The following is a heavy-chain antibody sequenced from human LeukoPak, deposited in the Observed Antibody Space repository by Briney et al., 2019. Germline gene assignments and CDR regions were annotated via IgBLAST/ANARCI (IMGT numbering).Heavy chain of an antibody. D-gene: IGHD4-17*01. V-gene: IGHV3-30-3*01. CDR3: ARGQVGDGDYTYYGMDV. J-gene: IGHJ6*02. CDR1: GFTFSSYA. Sequence: PGGSLRLSCAASGFTFSSYAMHWVRQAPGKGLEWVALISYDGSNEYYADSVKGRFTISRDNSKNTRYLQMNSLRAEDTAVYYCARGQVGDGDYTYYGMDVWGQGTTVTVSS. CDR2: ISYDGSNE.